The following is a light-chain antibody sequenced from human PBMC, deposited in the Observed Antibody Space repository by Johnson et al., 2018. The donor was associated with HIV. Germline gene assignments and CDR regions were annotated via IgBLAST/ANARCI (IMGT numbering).Light chain of an antibody. J-gene: IGLJ1*01. Sequence: QSMLTQPPSVSAAPGQKVTISCSGTSSNIGNNYISWYQQLPGTAPKLLIYDNNKRPSGIPDRFSGSKSDTATLGITGLQTGDEADYYCGTWDSSLSVPYVFGTGTKVTVL. V-gene: IGLV1-51*01. CDR1: SSNIGNNY. CDR2: DNN. CDR3: GTWDSSLSVPYV.